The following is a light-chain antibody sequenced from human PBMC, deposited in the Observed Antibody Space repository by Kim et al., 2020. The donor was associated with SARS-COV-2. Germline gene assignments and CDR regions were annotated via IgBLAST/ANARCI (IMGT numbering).Light chain of an antibody. Sequence: QTVVTQEASFSVSPGGTVTLTCGLSSGSVSTSENPSWYQQTPGQPPRTLIYHTNKRSSGVPDRFSGSILGNKAALTITGAQAEDECDYYCFLSLGSGTYVFGTGTKVTVL. CDR1: SGSVSTSEN. CDR3: FLSLGSGTYV. V-gene: IGLV8-61*01. J-gene: IGLJ1*01. CDR2: HTN.